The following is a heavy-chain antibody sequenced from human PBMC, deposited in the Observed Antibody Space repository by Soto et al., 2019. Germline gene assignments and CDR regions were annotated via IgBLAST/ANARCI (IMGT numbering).Heavy chain of an antibody. CDR2: IYYSGST. CDR1: GGSISSGDYY. V-gene: IGHV4-30-4*01. Sequence: PSETLTLTCTVSGGSISSGDYYWSWIRQPPGKGLEWIGYIYYSGSTYYNPSLKSRVTISVDTSKNQFSLKLSSVTAADTAVYYCARVVVPGNYDSSGYPPHFDYWGQGTLVTVS. J-gene: IGHJ4*02. CDR3: ARVVVPGNYDSSGYPPHFDY. D-gene: IGHD3-22*01.